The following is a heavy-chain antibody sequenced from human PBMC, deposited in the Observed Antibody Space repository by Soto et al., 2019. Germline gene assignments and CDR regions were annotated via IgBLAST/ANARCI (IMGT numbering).Heavy chain of an antibody. J-gene: IGHJ4*02. Sequence: LSLTCTVSGGSISSYYWSWIRQPPGKGLEWIGYIYYSGSTNYNPSLKSRVTISVDTSKNQFSLKLSSVTAADTAVYYCARTEMATDDPPFFDYWGQGTLVTVSS. CDR3: ARTEMATDDPPFFDY. CDR1: GGSISSYY. V-gene: IGHV4-59*01. CDR2: IYYSGST. D-gene: IGHD5-12*01.